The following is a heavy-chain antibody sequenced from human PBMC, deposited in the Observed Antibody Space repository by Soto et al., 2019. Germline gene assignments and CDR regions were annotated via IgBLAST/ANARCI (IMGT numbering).Heavy chain of an antibody. CDR1: GGSFSGYY. Sequence: SETLSLTCAVYGGSFSGYYWSWIRQPPGKGLEWIGEINHSGSTNYNPSLKSRVTISVDTSKNQFSLKLSSVTAADTAVYYCARGWLRTRRHGRDLDYWGQGTLVTVSS. CDR3: ARGWLRTRRHGRDLDY. D-gene: IGHD3-9*01. CDR2: INHSGST. J-gene: IGHJ4*02. V-gene: IGHV4-34*01.